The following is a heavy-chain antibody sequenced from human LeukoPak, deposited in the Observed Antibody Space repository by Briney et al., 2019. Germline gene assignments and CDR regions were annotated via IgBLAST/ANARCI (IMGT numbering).Heavy chain of an antibody. Sequence: PGGSLRLSCAASGFTFSGYSMNWVRQAPGGGLEWVSYIGSKSSSIYDADSVKARFTISRDNAKKSLYLKMNNLRAEDTAVYYCARAHGYSYGYSDYWGRGTLVTVSS. J-gene: IGHJ4*01. CDR1: GFTFSGYS. D-gene: IGHD5-18*01. CDR2: IGSKSSSI. V-gene: IGHV3-48*01. CDR3: ARAHGYSYGYSDY.